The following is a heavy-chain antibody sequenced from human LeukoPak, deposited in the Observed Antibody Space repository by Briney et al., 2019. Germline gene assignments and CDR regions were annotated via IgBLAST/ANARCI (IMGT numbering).Heavy chain of an antibody. CDR1: GVTLSSYA. CDR3: AKQLGYCSDGSCYFPY. D-gene: IGHD2-15*01. Sequence: GGSLRLSCVASGVTLSSYAMSWARQAPGKGLEWVSGISSSGSGSNTYYADSVKGRFTISRDNSKSTLCLQMNSLRAEDTAVYYCAKQLGYCSDGSCYFPYWGQGTLVTVSS. J-gene: IGHJ4*02. V-gene: IGHV3-23*01. CDR2: ISSSGSGSNT.